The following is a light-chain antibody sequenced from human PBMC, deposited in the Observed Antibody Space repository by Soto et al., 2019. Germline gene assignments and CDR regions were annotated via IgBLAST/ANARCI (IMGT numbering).Light chain of an antibody. CDR3: QQRVNWPAEALT. V-gene: IGKV3-11*01. J-gene: IGKJ4*01. Sequence: EIVLTQSPGPLSLSPGERATLSCRASQSVRSFLAWYQQKPGQAPRLLIYDASNRATGVPTRFSGSGSGTDFTLTITSLEPEDFAVYYCQQRVNWPAEALTFGGGTKVEI. CDR1: QSVRSF. CDR2: DAS.